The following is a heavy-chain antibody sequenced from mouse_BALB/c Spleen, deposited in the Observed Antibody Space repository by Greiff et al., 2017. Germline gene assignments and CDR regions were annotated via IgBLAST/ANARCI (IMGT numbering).Heavy chain of an antibody. CDR1: GYTFTSYW. CDR2: INPSTGYT. Sequence: VQLQQSGAELAKPGASVKMSCKASGYTFTSYWMHWVKQRPGQGLEWIGYINPSTGYTEYNQKFTGKAQLTVDTSSSTAYMQFSSLTTEDSAIYYCARAGGGYPFAYWGQGTLVTVSA. CDR3: ARAGGGYPFAY. V-gene: IGHV1-7*01. J-gene: IGHJ3*01. D-gene: IGHD2-2*01.